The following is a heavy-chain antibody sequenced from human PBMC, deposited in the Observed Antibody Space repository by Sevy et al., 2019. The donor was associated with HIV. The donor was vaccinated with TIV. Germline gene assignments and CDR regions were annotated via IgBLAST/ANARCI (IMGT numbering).Heavy chain of an antibody. J-gene: IGHJ4*02. CDR2: FDPEDGET. V-gene: IGHV1-24*01. CDR1: GYTLTQLS. CDR3: AITKDYYDSSGYPFDY. Sequence: ASVKVSCKVSGYTLTQLSMHWVRQAPGKGLAWMGSFDPEDGETIYAQKFQGRVTMTGDTSTDTAYMELSSLKSEDTAVFYCAITKDYYDSSGYPFDYWGQGTLVTVSS. D-gene: IGHD3-22*01.